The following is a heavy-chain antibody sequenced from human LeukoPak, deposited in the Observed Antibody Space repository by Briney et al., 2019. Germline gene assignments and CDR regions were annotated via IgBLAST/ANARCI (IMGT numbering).Heavy chain of an antibody. V-gene: IGHV1-2*02. CDR1: GYSFTGYY. CDR2: INPNSGGT. J-gene: IGHJ4*02. Sequence: ASVKVSCKASGYSFTGYYMHWVRQAPGQGLEWMGWINPNSGGTNYAQKFQGRVTMTRDTSISTAYMELSRLRSDDTAVYYCARVPNYDFWSGPIYYFDYWGQGNLVTVSS. CDR3: ARVPNYDFWSGPIYYFDY. D-gene: IGHD3-3*01.